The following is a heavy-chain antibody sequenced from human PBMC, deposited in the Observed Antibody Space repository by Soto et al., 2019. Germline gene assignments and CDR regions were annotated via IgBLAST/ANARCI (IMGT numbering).Heavy chain of an antibody. V-gene: IGHV4-34*01. Sequence: PSETLSLTCAVYGGSFSGYYWSWIRQPPGKGLEWIGSIYYSGSTYYNPSLKSRVTISVDTSKNQFSLKLSSVTAADTAVYYCARNSATGGWFDPWGQGTLVTVSS. CDR1: GGSFSGYY. CDR3: ARNSATGGWFDP. D-gene: IGHD3-10*01. J-gene: IGHJ5*02. CDR2: IYYSGST.